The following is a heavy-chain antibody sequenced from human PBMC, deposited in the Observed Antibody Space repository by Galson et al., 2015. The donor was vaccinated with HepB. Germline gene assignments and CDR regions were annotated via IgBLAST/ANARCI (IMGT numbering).Heavy chain of an antibody. CDR3: VRDPPLGTPFDY. D-gene: IGHD7-27*01. CDR1: GFTFSNYN. V-gene: IGHV3-21*01. CDR2: IGPSGNYI. J-gene: IGHJ4*02. Sequence: SLRLSCAASGFTFSNYNMNWVRQAPGKGLEWVSSIGPSGNYIYYADSVKGRFTISRDNAKNSLFLQMNSLRADDTALYCCVRDPPLGTPFDYWGQGTLVTVSS.